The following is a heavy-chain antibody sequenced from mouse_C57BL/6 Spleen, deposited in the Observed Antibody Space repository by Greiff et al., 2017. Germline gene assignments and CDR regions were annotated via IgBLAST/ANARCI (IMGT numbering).Heavy chain of an antibody. J-gene: IGHJ4*01. CDR2: IWGGGST. CDR3: AIHYYGSSYDAMDY. CDR1: GFSLTSYG. D-gene: IGHD1-1*01. Sequence: VKLQESGPGLVAPSQCLSITCTASGFSLTSYGVDWVRQPPGQGLEWLGVIWGGGSTNYNSALMSRLSISKDNSKSQVFLKMNSLQTDDTAMYYCAIHYYGSSYDAMDYWGQGTSVTVSS. V-gene: IGHV2-9*01.